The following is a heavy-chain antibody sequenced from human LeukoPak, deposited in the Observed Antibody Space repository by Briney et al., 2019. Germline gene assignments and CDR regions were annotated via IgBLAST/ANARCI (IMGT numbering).Heavy chain of an antibody. V-gene: IGHV1-2*02. D-gene: IGHD1-26*01. Sequence: ASVKVSCKSSVYAFTSCYMHWERQAPGQGLEWMGWINSNSGGTNYAQKFQGRVTMTRDTSISTAYMELSRPGSTDTSVYYCASAAGWVGATAIDYWGQGTLVTVSS. CDR3: ASAAGWVGATAIDY. CDR2: INSNSGGT. J-gene: IGHJ4*02. CDR1: VYAFTSCY.